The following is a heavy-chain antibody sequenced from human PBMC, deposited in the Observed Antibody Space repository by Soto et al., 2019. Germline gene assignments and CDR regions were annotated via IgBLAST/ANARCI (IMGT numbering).Heavy chain of an antibody. V-gene: IGHV4-59*01. J-gene: IGHJ4*02. D-gene: IGHD4-4*01. CDR2: MYYSGNT. Sequence: PSETLSLTCAVYGGSFSGYYWSWIRQSPGKGLEWIAYMYYSGNTNYNPSLKSRVTISVDTSKNQFSLKLSSMAAADTAVYYCARSQPGRLHNYWGQGTLVTVSS. CDR3: ARSQPGRLHNY. CDR1: GGSFSGYY.